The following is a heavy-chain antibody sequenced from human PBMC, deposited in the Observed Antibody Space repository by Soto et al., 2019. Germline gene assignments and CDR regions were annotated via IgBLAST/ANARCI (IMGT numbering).Heavy chain of an antibody. J-gene: IGHJ4*02. CDR2: ISYDGSNK. CDR1: GFTFSSYG. Sequence: AGGSLRLSCAASGFTFSSYGMHWVRQAPGKGLEWVAVISYDGSNKYYADSVKGRFTISRDNSKNTLYLQMNSLRAEDTAVYYCAKDGAYYDFWSGYYGGLNYFDYWGQGTLVTVSS. V-gene: IGHV3-30*18. CDR3: AKDGAYYDFWSGYYGGLNYFDY. D-gene: IGHD3-3*01.